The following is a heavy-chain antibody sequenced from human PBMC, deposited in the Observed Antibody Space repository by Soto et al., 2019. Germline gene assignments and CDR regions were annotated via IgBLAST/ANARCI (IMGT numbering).Heavy chain of an antibody. CDR3: ARGLYYYDSSGYYGAFDI. CDR2: INAGNGNT. Sequence: ASVKVSCKASGYTFTSYAMHWVRQAPGQRLEWMGWINAGNGNTKYSQKFQGRVTITRDTSASTAYMELSSLRSEDTAVYYCARGLYYYDSSGYYGAFDIWGQGTMVTVSS. V-gene: IGHV1-3*01. J-gene: IGHJ3*02. D-gene: IGHD3-22*01. CDR1: GYTFTSYA.